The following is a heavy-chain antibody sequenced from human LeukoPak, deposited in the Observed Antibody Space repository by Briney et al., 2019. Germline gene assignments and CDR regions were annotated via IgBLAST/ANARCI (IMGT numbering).Heavy chain of an antibody. Sequence: GGSLRLSCAASGFTFSSYAMTWVRQAPGKGLEWVSAISGSGGSTYLADSVKGRFTISRDNSKNTLYLQMDSLRAEDTAVYYCAKLAGTTGTTFIDFWGQGTLVTVSS. CDR2: ISGSGGST. J-gene: IGHJ4*02. CDR1: GFTFSSYA. V-gene: IGHV3-23*01. CDR3: AKLAGTTGTTFIDF. D-gene: IGHD1-1*01.